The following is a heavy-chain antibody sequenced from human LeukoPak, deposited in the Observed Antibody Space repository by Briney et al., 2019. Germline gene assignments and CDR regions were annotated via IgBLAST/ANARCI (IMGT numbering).Heavy chain of an antibody. Sequence: GGSLRLSCAASGFSFDTYSMNWVRQAPGKGLEWVSSISSSSYIYYADSVKGRFTISRDNAKNSLYLQMNSLRGDDTAVYYCARSPGATWSFDYWGQGTLVTVSS. J-gene: IGHJ4*02. CDR2: ISSSSYI. V-gene: IGHV3-21*01. CDR3: ARSPGATWSFDY. CDR1: GFSFDTYS. D-gene: IGHD1-1*01.